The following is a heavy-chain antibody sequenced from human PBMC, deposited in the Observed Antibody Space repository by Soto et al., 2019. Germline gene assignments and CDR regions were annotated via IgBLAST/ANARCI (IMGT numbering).Heavy chain of an antibody. CDR1: GFTFSSYG. Sequence: GGSLRLSCAASGFTFSSYGMHWVRQAPGKGLEWVAVISYDGSNKYYADSVKGRFTISRDNSKNTLYLQMNSLRAEDTAVYYCAKESQIVVPAATDPYFDYWGQGTLVTV. CDR2: ISYDGSNK. CDR3: AKESQIVVPAATDPYFDY. J-gene: IGHJ4*02. V-gene: IGHV3-30*18. D-gene: IGHD2-2*01.